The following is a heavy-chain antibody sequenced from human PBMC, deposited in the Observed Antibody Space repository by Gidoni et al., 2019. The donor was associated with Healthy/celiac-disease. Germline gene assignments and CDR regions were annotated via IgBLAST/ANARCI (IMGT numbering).Heavy chain of an antibody. J-gene: IGHJ4*02. Sequence: EVQLVESGGVVVQPGGSLRLSCAASVFTFDAYTMHWVRQATGKGLEWVSLISWDGGSTYYADSVKGRFTISRDNSKNALYLQMNSLRTEDTALYYCARDGSGDLDYWGQGTLVTVSS. CDR1: VFTFDAYT. V-gene: IGHV3-43*01. CDR2: ISWDGGST. D-gene: IGHD3-10*01. CDR3: ARDGSGDLDY.